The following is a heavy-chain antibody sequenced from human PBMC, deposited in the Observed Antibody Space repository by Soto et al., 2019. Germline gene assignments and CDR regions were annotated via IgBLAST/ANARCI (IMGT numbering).Heavy chain of an antibody. D-gene: IGHD6-13*01. CDR3: ARQAEAAADPNWFDP. J-gene: IGHJ5*02. Sequence: ESLTISCTCSGNSFTSYWIGWVRQMPGKGLEWMGIIYPGDSDTRYSPSFQGQVTISADKSISTAYLQWSSLKASDTAMYYCARQAEAAADPNWFDPWGQGTLVTVSS. V-gene: IGHV5-51*01. CDR1: GNSFTSYW. CDR2: IYPGDSDT.